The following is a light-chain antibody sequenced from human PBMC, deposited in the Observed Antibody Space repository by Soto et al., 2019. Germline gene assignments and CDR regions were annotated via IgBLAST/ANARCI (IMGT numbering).Light chain of an antibody. V-gene: IGKV2-30*01. CDR2: KVS. Sequence: DVVMTQSPLSLPVTLGQPASISCTSSQSLEYSDGKTYLNWFLQRPGQSPRRLIYKVSNRDSGVPDRFSGSGSGTDFALKISRVEAEDVGVYYCMQGTHWPITFGQGTRLEIK. J-gene: IGKJ5*01. CDR1: QSLEYSDGKTY. CDR3: MQGTHWPIT.